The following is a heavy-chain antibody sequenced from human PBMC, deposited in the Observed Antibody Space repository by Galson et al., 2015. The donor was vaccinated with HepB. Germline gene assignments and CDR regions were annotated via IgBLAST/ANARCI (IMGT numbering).Heavy chain of an antibody. CDR3: ATEYYGDALPLDV. CDR1: GFTFSSYG. Sequence: SLRLSCAASGFTFSSYGMHWVRQAPGKGLEWVSIIWYDGSTKYYADSVKGRFTTSRDNGKNTLYLDMNSLRVEDTAIYYCATEYYGDALPLDVWGRGTPATVSS. D-gene: IGHD4-17*01. J-gene: IGHJ2*01. CDR2: IWYDGSTK. V-gene: IGHV3-33*01.